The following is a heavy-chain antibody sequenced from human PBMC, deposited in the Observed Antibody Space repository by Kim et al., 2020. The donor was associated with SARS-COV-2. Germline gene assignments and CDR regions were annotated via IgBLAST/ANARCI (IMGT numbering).Heavy chain of an antibody. CDR1: GFTFSDYY. Sequence: GGSLRLSCAASGFTFSDYYMSWIRQAPGKGLEWVSYISSSGSTIYYADSVKGRFTISRDNAKNSLYLQMNSLRAEDTAVYYCGVYCTGGVCYYMDVWGKGTTVTVSS. V-gene: IGHV3-11*01. CDR3: GVYCTGGVCYYMDV. CDR2: ISSSGSTI. D-gene: IGHD2-8*02. J-gene: IGHJ6*03.